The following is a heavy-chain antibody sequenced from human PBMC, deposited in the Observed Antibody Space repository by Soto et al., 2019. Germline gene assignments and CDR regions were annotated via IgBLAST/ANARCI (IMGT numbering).Heavy chain of an antibody. J-gene: IGHJ5*02. CDR3: ARGGATGPKWGGNWFDP. Sequence: QVQLQQWGAGLLKPSETLSLTCAVYGGSFSGYYWSWIRQPPGKGLEWIGEINHSGSTNSNPTLKSRVPTSVDTSKNQFTLKLTSVTAADTAVYYCARGGATGPKWGGNWFDPWGQGTLVTVSS. V-gene: IGHV4-34*01. CDR1: GGSFSGYY. CDR2: INHSGST. D-gene: IGHD5-12*01.